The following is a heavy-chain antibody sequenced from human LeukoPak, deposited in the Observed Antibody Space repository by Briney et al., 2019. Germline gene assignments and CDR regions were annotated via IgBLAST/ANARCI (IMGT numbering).Heavy chain of an antibody. CDR3: ARDCSGGSCNYYYYMDV. Sequence: ASVKVSCKASGYTFTSYDINWVRQATGQGLEWMGWMNPNSGNTGYAQKFQGRVTITRNTSISTAYMELSSLRSEDTAVYYCARDCSGGSCNYYYYMDVWGKGTTVTVSS. J-gene: IGHJ6*03. CDR2: MNPNSGNT. CDR1: GYTFTSYD. V-gene: IGHV1-8*03. D-gene: IGHD2-15*01.